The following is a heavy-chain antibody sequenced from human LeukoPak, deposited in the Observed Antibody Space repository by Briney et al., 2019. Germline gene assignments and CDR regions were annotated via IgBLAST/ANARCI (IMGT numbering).Heavy chain of an antibody. CDR3: ARRAEMTLDGLENWFDA. D-gene: IGHD4/OR15-4a*01. V-gene: IGHV4-59*01. J-gene: IGHJ5*02. CDR1: GASLSRYY. CDR2: FHSSGGT. Sequence: SETLSLTCSVSGASLSRYYWNCIRQPPGKGLEWIGFFHSSGGTIYNPSLENRVTISIDTTRNQFSLKLTSVTPADTAVYFCARRAEMTLDGLENWFDAWGQGTLVSVSS.